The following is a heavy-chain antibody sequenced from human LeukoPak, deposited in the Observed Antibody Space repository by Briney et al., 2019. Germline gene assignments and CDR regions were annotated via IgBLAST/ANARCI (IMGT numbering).Heavy chain of an antibody. Sequence: SETLSLTCTVPGGSISSYYWSWIRQPPGKGLEWIGYIYYSGSTNYNPSLKSRVTISVDRSKNQYSLKLSSVTAADTAVYYCARASGFPFYGTDVWGKGPTVTVSS. CDR2: IYYSGST. CDR1: GGSISSYY. V-gene: IGHV4-59*12. J-gene: IGHJ6*04. D-gene: IGHD2-15*01. CDR3: ARASGFPFYGTDV.